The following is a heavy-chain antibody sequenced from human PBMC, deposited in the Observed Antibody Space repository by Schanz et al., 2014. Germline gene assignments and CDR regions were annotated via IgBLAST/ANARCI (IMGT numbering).Heavy chain of an antibody. CDR1: GFTFGSYA. CDR2: IRYDGSNK. Sequence: VRLLESGGGLVQPGGSLRLSCVGSGFTFGSYAMNWVRQAPGKGLEWVAFIRYDGSNKYYADSVKGRFTISRDNSKNTLYLQMNSLRAEDTAVYYCAKGFGGYDLVLDYWGQGTLVTVSS. D-gene: IGHD5-12*01. J-gene: IGHJ4*02. CDR3: AKGFGGYDLVLDY. V-gene: IGHV3-30*02.